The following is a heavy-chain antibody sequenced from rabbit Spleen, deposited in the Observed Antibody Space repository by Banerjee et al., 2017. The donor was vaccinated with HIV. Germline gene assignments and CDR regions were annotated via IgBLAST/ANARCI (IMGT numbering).Heavy chain of an antibody. CDR1: GFSFSNIAV. D-gene: IGHD1-1*01. J-gene: IGHJ4*01. V-gene: IGHV1S45*01. CDR2: INASTDKG. CDR3: ARDLVAVIGWNFNL. Sequence: QEQLVESGGGLVKPEGSLTLTCTASGFSFSNIAVMCWVRQAPGKGLEWIACINASTDKGVYATWAKGRFTISRTSSTTVTLQMTSLTAADTATYFCARDLVAVIGWNFNLWGPGTLVTVS.